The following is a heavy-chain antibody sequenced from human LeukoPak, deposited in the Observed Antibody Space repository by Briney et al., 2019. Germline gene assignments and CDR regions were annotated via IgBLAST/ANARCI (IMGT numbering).Heavy chain of an antibody. CDR1: GGSISSYY. D-gene: IGHD3-22*01. Sequence: EPSETLSLTCTVSGGSISSYYWSWIRQPPGKGLEWIGYIYYSGSTNYNPSLKSRVTISVDTSKNQFSLKLSSVTAADTAVYYCARIHYYDSSGYYYGFDYYGMDVWGQGTTVTVSS. CDR2: IYYSGST. J-gene: IGHJ6*02. V-gene: IGHV4-59*01. CDR3: ARIHYYDSSGYYYGFDYYGMDV.